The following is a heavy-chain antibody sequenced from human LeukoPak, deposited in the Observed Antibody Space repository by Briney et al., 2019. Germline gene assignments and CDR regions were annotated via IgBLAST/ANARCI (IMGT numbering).Heavy chain of an antibody. CDR2: IYYSGST. CDR3: ARLTGYDSYYYYMDV. D-gene: IGHD5-18*01. J-gene: IGHJ6*03. Sequence: SETLSLTCTVSGGSISSSSYYWGWIRQPPGKGLEWIGSIYYSGSTYYNPSLKSRVTISVDTSKNQFSLKLSSVTAADTAVYYCARLTGYDSYYYYMDVWAKGPRSPSP. V-gene: IGHV4-39*01. CDR1: GGSISSSSYY.